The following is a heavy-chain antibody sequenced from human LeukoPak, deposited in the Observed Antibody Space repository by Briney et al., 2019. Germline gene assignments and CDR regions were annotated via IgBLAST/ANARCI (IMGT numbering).Heavy chain of an antibody. J-gene: IGHJ3*02. CDR3: TRDGVKAVAGDAFDI. CDR2: IYISGTS. CDR1: GGSISNYY. Sequence: SETLSLTCTVSGGSISNYYWSWIRQPAGKGLEWIGRIYISGTSNYNPSLKSRVTMSVDTSKNQFSLKLTAVTAADTAVYYCTRDGVKAVAGDAFDIWGQGTMVTVSS. V-gene: IGHV4-4*07. D-gene: IGHD6-19*01.